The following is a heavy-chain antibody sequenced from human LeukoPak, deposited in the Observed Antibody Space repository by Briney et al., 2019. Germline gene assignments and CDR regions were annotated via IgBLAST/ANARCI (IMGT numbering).Heavy chain of an antibody. D-gene: IGHD5-18*01. CDR2: IYTSGST. J-gene: IGHJ4*02. Sequence: PSQTLSLTCTVSGNSISSGDYYWSWIRQPAGKGLEWIGRIYTSGSTNYNPSLKSRVTISGDTSKNQFSLRLSSVTAADTAVYYCARDGGTVMDLFDYWGQGTLVTVSS. V-gene: IGHV4-61*02. CDR1: GNSISSGDYY. CDR3: ARDGGTVMDLFDY.